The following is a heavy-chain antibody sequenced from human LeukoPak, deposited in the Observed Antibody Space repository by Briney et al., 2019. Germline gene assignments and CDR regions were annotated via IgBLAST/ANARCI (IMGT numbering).Heavy chain of an antibody. CDR1: GFTFSSYW. V-gene: IGHV3-7*03. D-gene: IGHD6-6*01. CDR3: ARAPRVLAARRPLDY. Sequence: GGSLRLSCAASGFTFSSYWMSWVRQAPGKGLEWVANIKQDGSEKYYVDSVKGRFTISRDNAKNSLYPQMNSLRSDDTAVYYCARAPRVLAARRPLDYWGQGTLVTVSS. CDR2: IKQDGSEK. J-gene: IGHJ4*02.